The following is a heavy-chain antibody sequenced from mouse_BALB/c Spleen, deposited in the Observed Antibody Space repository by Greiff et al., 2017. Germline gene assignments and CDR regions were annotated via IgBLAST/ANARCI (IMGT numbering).Heavy chain of an antibody. J-gene: IGHJ4*01. Sequence: QVQLQQSGPELVKPGASVKISCKASGYAFSSSWMNWVKQRPGQGLEWIGRIYPGDGDTNYNGKFKGKATLTADKSSSTAYMQLSSLTSLDSAVYFCTRSGSLYAMDYWGQGTSVTVSS. CDR2: IYPGDGDT. CDR1: GYAFSSSW. CDR3: TRSGSLYAMDY. V-gene: IGHV1-82*01.